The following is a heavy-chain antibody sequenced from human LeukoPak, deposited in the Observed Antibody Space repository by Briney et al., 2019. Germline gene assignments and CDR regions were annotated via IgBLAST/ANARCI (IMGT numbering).Heavy chain of an antibody. Sequence: GGSLRLSCAVSGFTFSSYGMHWVRQAPGKGLEWLAFISYDGSNKFYVDSVKGRFTFSRDNSKNTLYLEMNSLRAEDTAVYYCAKSGGYYFDYWGQGTLVTVSS. V-gene: IGHV3-30*18. CDR2: ISYDGSNK. J-gene: IGHJ4*02. CDR1: GFTFSSYG. CDR3: AKSGGYYFDY. D-gene: IGHD2-15*01.